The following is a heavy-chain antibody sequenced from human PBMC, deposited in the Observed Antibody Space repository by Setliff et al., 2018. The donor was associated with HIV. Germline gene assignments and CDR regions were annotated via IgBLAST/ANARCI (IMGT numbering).Heavy chain of an antibody. J-gene: IGHJ4*02. V-gene: IGHV4-4*08. CDR3: ARQTWEYYDTLTGYYRSPKNFDS. CDR2: IYASGST. CDR1: GGSISTNY. D-gene: IGHD3-9*01. Sequence: KTSETLSLTCTVSGGSISTNYWSWVRQPPGKGLEWIGYIYASGSTYYDPSLKSRVTISLDTSKNQFFLKLSSVTAPDTAIYYCARQTWEYYDTLTGYYRSPKNFDSWGQGTLVTVSS.